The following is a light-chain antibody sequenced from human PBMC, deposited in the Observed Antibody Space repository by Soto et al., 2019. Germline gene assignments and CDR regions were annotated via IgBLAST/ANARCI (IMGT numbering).Light chain of an antibody. CDR3: QQYDTSLPYT. J-gene: IGKJ4*01. CDR2: GAS. Sequence: EIVLTQSPGTLSLSPGERATLSCRASQSVSSNYLAWYQQKPGQAPRLLIYGASSRATGIPDRFSGSGSGTDFTLTISRLEPEDFAAYYCQQYDTSLPYTFGGGTKVDIK. V-gene: IGKV3-20*01. CDR1: QSVSSNY.